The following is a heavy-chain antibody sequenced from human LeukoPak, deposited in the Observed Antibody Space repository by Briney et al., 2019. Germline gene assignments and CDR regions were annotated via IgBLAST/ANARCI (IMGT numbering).Heavy chain of an antibody. CDR1: GFTFRNYW. CDR3: IRDFRSADL. CDR2: IYVDGRTT. J-gene: IGHJ5*02. V-gene: IGHV3-74*01. Sequence: GGSLRLSCVASGFTFRNYWMHWVRQPPGKGLVWVSRIYVDGRTTNYADSVKGRFTISRDNAKNTVYLEMNSLSVEDTATYYCIRDFRSADLWGQGTLVTVSS.